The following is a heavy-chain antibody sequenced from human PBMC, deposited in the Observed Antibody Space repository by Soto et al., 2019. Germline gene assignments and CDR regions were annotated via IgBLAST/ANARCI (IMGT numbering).Heavy chain of an antibody. CDR3: ARGRAGNLWDYGDSDY. J-gene: IGHJ4*02. CDR1: GFTFSSYW. CDR2: INSDGSST. V-gene: IGHV3-74*01. Sequence: EVQLVESGGGLVQPGGSLRLSCAASGFTFSSYWMHWVRQAPGKGLVWVSRINSDGSSTSYADSVKGRFPISRDNAKNTLYLQMNSLRAEDTAVYYCARGRAGNLWDYGDSDYWGQGTLVTVSS. D-gene: IGHD4-17*01.